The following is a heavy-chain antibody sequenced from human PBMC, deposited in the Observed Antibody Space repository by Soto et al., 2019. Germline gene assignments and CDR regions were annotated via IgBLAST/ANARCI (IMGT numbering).Heavy chain of an antibody. CDR3: ARDPYPYSSSEENYFDY. CDR2: IWYDGSNK. V-gene: IGHV3-33*01. D-gene: IGHD6-6*01. J-gene: IGHJ4*02. Sequence: GGSLRLSCGASGFTFSSYGMHWVRQAPGKGLEWVAVIWYDGSNKYYADSVKGRFTISRDNSKNTLYLQMNSLRAEDTAVYYCARDPYPYSSSEENYFDYWGQGTLVTVSS. CDR1: GFTFSSYG.